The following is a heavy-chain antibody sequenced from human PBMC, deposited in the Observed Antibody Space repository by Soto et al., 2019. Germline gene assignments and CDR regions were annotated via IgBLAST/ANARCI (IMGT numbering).Heavy chain of an antibody. CDR2: SYHSGGT. Sequence: SETLSLTCDVSNYSISSGYYWGWIRQSPGKGLEWIGSSYHSGGTFYNPSLESRVTISIDTSKNQFSLKLTSVTAADTAVYYCERVVTTDLFDPWGQGTLVTVSS. J-gene: IGHJ5*02. D-gene: IGHD3-22*01. V-gene: IGHV4-38-2*01. CDR3: ERVVTTDLFDP. CDR1: NYSISSGYY.